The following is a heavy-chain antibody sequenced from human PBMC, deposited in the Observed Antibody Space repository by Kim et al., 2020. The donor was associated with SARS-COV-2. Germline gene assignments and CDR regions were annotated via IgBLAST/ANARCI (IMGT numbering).Heavy chain of an antibody. CDR2: INHSGST. Sequence: SETLSLTCAVYGGSFSGYYWSWIRQPPGKGLEWIGEINHSGSTNYNPSLKSRVTISVDTSKNQFSLKLSSVTAADTAVYYCARGRRLDAFDIWGQGTMVTVSS. CDR3: ARGRRLDAFDI. J-gene: IGHJ3*02. CDR1: GGSFSGYY. V-gene: IGHV4-34*01.